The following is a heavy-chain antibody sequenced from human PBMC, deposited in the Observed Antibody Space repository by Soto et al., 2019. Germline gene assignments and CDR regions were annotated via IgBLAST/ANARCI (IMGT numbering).Heavy chain of an antibody. D-gene: IGHD3-22*01. CDR3: ASLYYYDSPSPFDY. CDR2: ISGSGGST. CDR1: GFTFSSYA. V-gene: IGHV3-23*01. Sequence: PGGSPRLSCAASGFTFSSYAMSWVRQAPGKGLEWVSAISGSGGSTYYADSVKGRFTISRDNSKNTLYLQMNSLRAEDTAVYYCASLYYYDSPSPFDYWGQGTLVTVSS. J-gene: IGHJ4*02.